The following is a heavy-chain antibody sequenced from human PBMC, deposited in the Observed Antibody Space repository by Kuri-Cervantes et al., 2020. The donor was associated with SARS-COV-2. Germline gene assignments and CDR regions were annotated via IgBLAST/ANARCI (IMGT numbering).Heavy chain of an antibody. CDR2: ISSSGSTI. V-gene: IGHV3-11*04. D-gene: IGHD5-18*01. CDR3: ARNRVDTSLASSWAQVRTSNAMDV. J-gene: IGHJ6*02. CDR1: GFTFSDYY. Sequence: GESLKISCAASGFTFSDYYMSWIRQAPGKGLEWVSYISSSGSTIYYADSVKGRFTISRDNAKNSLYLHMNTLRAEDTAVYYCARNRVDTSLASSWAQVRTSNAMDVWGQGTTVTVSS.